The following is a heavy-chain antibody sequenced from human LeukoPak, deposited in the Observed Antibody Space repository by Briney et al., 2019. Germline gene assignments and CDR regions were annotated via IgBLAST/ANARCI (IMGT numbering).Heavy chain of an antibody. J-gene: IGHJ3*02. CDR1: GFTFSSYG. CDR2: ISYDGSNK. Sequence: AGGSLRLSCGASGFTFSSYGMHWVRQAPGKGLEWVAVISYDGSNKYYADSVKGRFTISRDNSKNTLYLQMNSLRAEDTAVYYCAKSSWELLIFDAFDIWGQGTMVTVSS. D-gene: IGHD1-26*01. CDR3: AKSSWELLIFDAFDI. V-gene: IGHV3-30*18.